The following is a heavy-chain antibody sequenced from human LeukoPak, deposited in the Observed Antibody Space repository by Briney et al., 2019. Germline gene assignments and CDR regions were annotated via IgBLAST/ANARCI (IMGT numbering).Heavy chain of an antibody. Sequence: GGSLRLSCEASGFTFSSYWMSWVRQAPGKGLEWVANIKTDGSEKYYVDSVKGRFTISRDNAKNSLYLQMNSLRAEDTAVYYCARESYSGSYYFDSWGQGTLVTVSS. CDR2: IKTDGSEK. J-gene: IGHJ4*02. V-gene: IGHV3-7*03. D-gene: IGHD1-26*01. CDR1: GFTFSSYW. CDR3: ARESYSGSYYFDS.